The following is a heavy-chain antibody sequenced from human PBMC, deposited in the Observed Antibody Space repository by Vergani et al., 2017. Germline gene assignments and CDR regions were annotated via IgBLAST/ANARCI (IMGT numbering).Heavy chain of an antibody. CDR2: INHSGST. D-gene: IGHD2-2*03. Sequence: QVQLQQWGAGLFQPSETLSLTCAVYGGSFRGYYWSWIRQPPGTGLEWIGEINHSGSTNSNPSLKSRLTISVDTSKNQFSLKLSSVTAADTPVYYCARCGGRVGIIVEPAAHGRWFGRWRGGARVT. V-gene: IGHV4-34*02. J-gene: IGHJ5*02. CDR1: GGSFRGYY. CDR3: ARCGGRVGIIVEPAAHGRWFGR.